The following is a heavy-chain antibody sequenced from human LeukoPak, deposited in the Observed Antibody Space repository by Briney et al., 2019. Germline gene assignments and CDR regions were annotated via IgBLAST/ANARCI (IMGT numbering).Heavy chain of an antibody. V-gene: IGHV3-66*01. CDR3: ARDLSAYSYGFGGDC. D-gene: IGHD1-26*01. Sequence: GVSLRLSCEASGFIVSANFMNWVRQAPGKGLEWVSVMYSVGTTYYADSVKGRFTVSRDPSKNTLYLQMDSLRVEHTAVYYCARDLSAYSYGFGGDCWGQGTRVIVSS. CDR1: GFIVSANF. CDR2: MYSVGTT. J-gene: IGHJ4*02.